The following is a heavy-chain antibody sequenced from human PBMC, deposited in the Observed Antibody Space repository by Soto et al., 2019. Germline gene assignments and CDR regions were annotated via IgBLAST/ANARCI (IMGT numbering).Heavy chain of an antibody. CDR3: AKHPGVSAYQLISENNWFDP. J-gene: IGHJ5*02. CDR1: GFTFSSYA. D-gene: IGHD2-2*01. V-gene: IGHV3-23*01. CDR2: ISGSGGST. Sequence: GGSLRLSCAASGFTFSSYAMSWVRQAPGKGLEWVSAISGSGGSTYYADSVKGRFTISRDNSKNTLYLQMNSLRAEDTAVYYCAKHPGVSAYQLISENNWFDPWGQGTLVTV.